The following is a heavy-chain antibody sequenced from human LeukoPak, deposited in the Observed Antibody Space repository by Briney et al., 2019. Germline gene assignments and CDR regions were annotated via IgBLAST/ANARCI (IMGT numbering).Heavy chain of an antibody. CDR3: ARGGRGSAAVVAPRSFDI. CDR2: ISYDGSNK. D-gene: IGHD3-22*01. J-gene: IGHJ3*02. Sequence: GGSLRLSCAASGFTFSSYGMHWVRKAPGKGLEWVAVISYDGSNKYYADSVKGRFTISRDNSKNTLYLQMNSLRAEDSALYYCARGGRGSAAVVAPRSFDIWGQGTMVTVSS. CDR1: GFTFSSYG. V-gene: IGHV3-30*03.